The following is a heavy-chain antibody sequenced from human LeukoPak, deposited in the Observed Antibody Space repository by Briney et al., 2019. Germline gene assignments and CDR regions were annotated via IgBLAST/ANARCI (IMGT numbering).Heavy chain of an antibody. CDR2: ISGSGGST. CDR1: GFTFSSYA. J-gene: IGHJ5*02. Sequence: GGSLRLSCAASGFTFSSYAMSWVRQAPGKGLEWVSAISGSGGSTYYADSVKGRFTISRDNSKNTLYLQMNSLRAEDTAVYYCAKDRVYSSGPNWFDPRGQGTLVTVSS. V-gene: IGHV3-23*01. D-gene: IGHD6-19*01. CDR3: AKDRVYSSGPNWFDP.